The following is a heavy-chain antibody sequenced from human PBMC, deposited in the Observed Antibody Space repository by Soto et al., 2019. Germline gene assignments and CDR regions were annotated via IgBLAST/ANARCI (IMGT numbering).Heavy chain of an antibody. Sequence: EEQLVESGGGLVQPGGSLRLSCAASEFTFSNYDMNWVRQAPGKGLEWISYISSSGTSIYYADSVKGRFTISRDNAENSLSLQMNSLRAEDTAVYYCAREYEPDYYSYGMDVWGQGTTVTVSS. CDR2: ISSSGTSI. CDR1: EFTFSNYD. D-gene: IGHD3-3*01. J-gene: IGHJ6*02. CDR3: AREYEPDYYSYGMDV. V-gene: IGHV3-48*03.